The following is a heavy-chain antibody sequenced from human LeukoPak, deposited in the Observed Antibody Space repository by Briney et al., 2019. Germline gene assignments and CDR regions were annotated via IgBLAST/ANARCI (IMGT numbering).Heavy chain of an antibody. D-gene: IGHD3-16*01. V-gene: IGHV3-9*01. J-gene: IGHJ6*03. CDR3: AREAMITFGGVMGRGYYYYYYMDV. CDR1: GFTFDDYA. CDR2: ISRNRGSI. Sequence: HPGGSLSLSCAASGFTFDDYAMHWVRQAPGKGLEWVSGISRNRGSIGYADSVKGRFTISRDNAKNSLYLQMNSLRAEDTALYYCAREAMITFGGVMGRGYYYYYYMDVWGKGTTVTVSS.